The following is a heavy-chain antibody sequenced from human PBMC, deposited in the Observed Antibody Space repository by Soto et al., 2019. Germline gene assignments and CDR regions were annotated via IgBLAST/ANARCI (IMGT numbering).Heavy chain of an antibody. CDR2: ISYDGSNK. D-gene: IGHD6-13*01. J-gene: IGHJ4*02. V-gene: IGHV3-30*18. CDR1: GFTFSSYG. CDR3: AKDHSRGFDY. Sequence: QVQLVESGGGVVQPGRALRLSCAASGFTFSSYGMHWVRQAPGKGLEWVAVISYDGSNKYYADSVKGRFTISRDNSKNTLYLKMNSLRAEDTAVYYFAKDHSRGFDYWGQGTLVTVSS.